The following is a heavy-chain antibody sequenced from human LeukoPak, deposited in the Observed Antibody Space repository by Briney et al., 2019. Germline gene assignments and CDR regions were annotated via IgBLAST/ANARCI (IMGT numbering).Heavy chain of an antibody. CDR1: GYTFTGYY. CDR2: INPNSGGT. J-gene: IGHJ5*02. Sequence: GASVKVSCKASGYTFTGYYMHWVRQAPGQGLEWMGWINPNSGGTNYAQKFQGRVTMTRDTSISTAYMELSRLRSDDTAVYYCARAFTIFGVVIIFDPWGQGTLVTVSS. D-gene: IGHD3-3*01. V-gene: IGHV1-2*02. CDR3: ARAFTIFGVVIIFDP.